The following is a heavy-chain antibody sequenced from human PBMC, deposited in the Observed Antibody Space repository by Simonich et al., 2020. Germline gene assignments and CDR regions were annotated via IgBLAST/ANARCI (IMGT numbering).Heavy chain of an antibody. CDR3: ARVGYSNYYYYGMDV. D-gene: IGHD6-13*01. CDR2: IYHSGIT. J-gene: IGHJ6*02. Sequence: QVQLQESGPGLVKPSETLSLTCAVSGYSISSGYYWGWIRQPPGKGLEWIGSIYHSGITTYNPSLKRRVTISVDTSKNQFSLKLSSVTAADTAVYYCARVGYSNYYYYGMDVWGQGTTVTVSS. CDR1: GYSISSGYY. V-gene: IGHV4-38-2*01.